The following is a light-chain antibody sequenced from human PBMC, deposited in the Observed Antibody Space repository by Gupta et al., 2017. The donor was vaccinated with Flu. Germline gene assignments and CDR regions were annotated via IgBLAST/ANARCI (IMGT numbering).Light chain of an antibody. CDR3: NQSSNWKT. CDR1: PNINAY. Sequence: PGDRATLFCRASPNINAYVAWYQQKPGQAPRLLIYEASHRAAGIPGRFSGSWSGTEFTLTISSLEAEDVGVYYCNQSSNWKTFGQGTKVEIK. V-gene: IGKV3-11*01. J-gene: IGKJ1*01. CDR2: EAS.